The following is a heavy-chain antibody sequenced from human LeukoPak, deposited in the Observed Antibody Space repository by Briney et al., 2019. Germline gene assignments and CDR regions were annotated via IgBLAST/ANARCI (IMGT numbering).Heavy chain of an antibody. V-gene: IGHV3-53*01. J-gene: IGHJ4*02. CDR1: GFTVSSNY. CDR3: AREDGDPYSPFDY. D-gene: IGHD7-27*01. CDR2: IFTGGGT. Sequence: GGSLRLSCAVSGFTVSSNYMTWVRQAPGKGLQWGSVIFTGGGTHYTYSVKGRFTISRDNSKNTLYLQMNSLRAEDTAVYYCAREDGDPYSPFDYWGQGTLVTVSS.